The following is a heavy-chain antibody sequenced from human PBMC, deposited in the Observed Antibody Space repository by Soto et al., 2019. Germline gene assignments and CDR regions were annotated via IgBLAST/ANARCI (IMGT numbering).Heavy chain of an antibody. CDR1: GGSISSGGYY. D-gene: IGHD4-17*01. CDR2: IYYSGST. CDR3: ARGNDYGGYHPPGGMDV. V-gene: IGHV4-31*03. Sequence: SETLSLTCTVSGGSISSGGYYWSWIRQHPGKGLEWIGYIYYSGSTYYNPSLKSRVTISVDTSKNQFSLKLSSVTAADTAVYYCARGNDYGGYHPPGGMDVWGQGTTVTVSS. J-gene: IGHJ6*02.